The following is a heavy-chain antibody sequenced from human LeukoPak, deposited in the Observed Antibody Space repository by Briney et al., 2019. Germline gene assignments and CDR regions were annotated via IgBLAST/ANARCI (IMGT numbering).Heavy chain of an antibody. J-gene: IGHJ4*02. D-gene: IGHD3-10*01. V-gene: IGHV4-34*01. CDR1: GGSFSDYY. CDR2: VNHSGST. CDR3: ASPSGMGAVFYFDY. Sequence: SETLSLTCAVYGGSFSDYYWSWIRQSPGKELEWIGEVNHSGSTYYNPSLKSRATISVDTSKNQFSLKLSSVTAADTAVYYCASPSGMGAVFYFDYWGQGTLVTVSS.